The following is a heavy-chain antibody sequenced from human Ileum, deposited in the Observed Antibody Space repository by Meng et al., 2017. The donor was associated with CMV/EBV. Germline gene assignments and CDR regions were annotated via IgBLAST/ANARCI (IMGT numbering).Heavy chain of an antibody. CDR3: ARGFATSPYYYYGMDV. D-gene: IGHD2-2*01. CDR1: GFTVSSNY. CDR2: IYSGGST. J-gene: IGHJ6*01. Sequence: GGSLRLSCAASGFTVSSNYMSWVRQAPGKGLEWVSVIYSGGSTYYADSVKGRFTISRDNSKNTLYLQMNSLRAEDTAVYYCARGFATSPYYYYGMDVWGQGSTVTFSS. V-gene: IGHV3-53*01.